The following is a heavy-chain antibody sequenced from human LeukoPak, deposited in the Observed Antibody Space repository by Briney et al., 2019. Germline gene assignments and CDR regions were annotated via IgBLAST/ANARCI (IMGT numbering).Heavy chain of an antibody. V-gene: IGHV1-69*01. CDR1: GGTFSSYA. J-gene: IGHJ4*02. CDR3: ARDGRELSGS. Sequence: GSSVKVSCKASGGTFSSYAISWVRQAPGQGLEWVGGIIPIFGTANYAQKFQGRVTITADESTSTAYMELSSLRSEDTAVYYCARDGRELSGSWGQGTLVTVSS. D-gene: IGHD1-26*01. CDR2: IIPIFGTA.